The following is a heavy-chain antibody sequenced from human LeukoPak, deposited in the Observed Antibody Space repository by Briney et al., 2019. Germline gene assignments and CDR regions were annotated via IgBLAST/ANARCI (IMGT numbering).Heavy chain of an antibody. J-gene: IGHJ4*02. CDR2: INWNGGSI. CDR3: ARVGIYGDYGRYFDY. D-gene: IGHD4-17*01. V-gene: IGHV3-20*04. CDR1: GFTFDNYG. Sequence: PGGSLRLSCAASGFTFDNYGMSWVRQAPGKGLEWVSGINWNGGSIGYVDSVKGRFTISRDNAKNSLYLQMNSLRAEDTALYYCARVGIYGDYGRYFDYWGQGTLVTVSS.